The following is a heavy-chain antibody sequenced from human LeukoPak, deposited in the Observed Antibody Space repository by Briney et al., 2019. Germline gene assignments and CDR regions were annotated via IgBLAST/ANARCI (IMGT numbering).Heavy chain of an antibody. Sequence: PGGSLRLSCAASGFTVSSNYMSWVRQAPGKGLEWVAYITSSSSAVYYADSVKGRFTISRDNAKNSVDLQMNSLRVDDTAVYYCARADADYWGQGTLVTVSA. CDR2: ITSSSSAV. CDR1: GFTVSSNY. V-gene: IGHV3-48*04. CDR3: ARADADY. J-gene: IGHJ4*02.